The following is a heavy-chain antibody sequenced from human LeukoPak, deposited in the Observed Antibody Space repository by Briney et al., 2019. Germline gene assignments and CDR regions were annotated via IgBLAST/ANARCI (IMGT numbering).Heavy chain of an antibody. J-gene: IGHJ4*02. CDR3: ARGTVEVDTAMVWGYFFDY. CDR1: GGSISSSSYY. V-gene: IGHV4-39*01. D-gene: IGHD5-18*01. Sequence: PSETLSLTCTVSGGSISSSSYYWGWIRQPPGKGLEWIGSIYYSGSTYYNPSLKSRVTISVDTSKNQFSLKLSSVTAADTAVYYCARGTVEVDTAMVWGYFFDYWGQGTLVTVSS. CDR2: IYYSGST.